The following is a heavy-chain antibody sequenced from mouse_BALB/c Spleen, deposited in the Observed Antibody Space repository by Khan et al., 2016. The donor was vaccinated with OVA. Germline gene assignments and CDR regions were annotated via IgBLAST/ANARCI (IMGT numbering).Heavy chain of an antibody. CDR1: GYTFTTYW. D-gene: IGHD2-13*01. Sequence: QVQLQQSGAELAKPGASVKMSCKASGYTFTTYWMHWVKQRPGQGLEWIGYITPTSGYTDYNEKFKDRATLSADRSSSTAYMQLSSLTSEDSAVYYGTGDRMDYWGQGTTLTVSS. J-gene: IGHJ2*01. CDR2: ITPTSGYT. V-gene: IGHV1-7*01. CDR3: TGDRMDY.